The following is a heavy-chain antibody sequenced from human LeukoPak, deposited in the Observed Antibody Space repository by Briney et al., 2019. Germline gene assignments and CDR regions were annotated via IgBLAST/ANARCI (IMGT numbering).Heavy chain of an antibody. J-gene: IGHJ4*02. CDR3: ARGLTTVTSLASY. D-gene: IGHD4-17*01. CDR1: GFTFSDYY. V-gene: IGHV3-11*03. CDR2: ISGSGSGA. Sequence: GGSLRLSCAASGFTFSDYYMNWIRQAPGKGLEWVSYISGSGSGANYAGSVKGRFTISRDNAKNSLYLQMNSLGAEDTAMYYCARGLTTVTSLASYWGQGTLVTVSS.